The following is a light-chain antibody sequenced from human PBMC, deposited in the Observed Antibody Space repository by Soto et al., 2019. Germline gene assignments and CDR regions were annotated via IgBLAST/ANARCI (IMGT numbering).Light chain of an antibody. CDR3: QQYNNWPPIT. CDR1: QSFRGL. J-gene: IGKJ5*01. Sequence: VLTQSPVTLSLSPVERDTLSCMASQSFRGLLAWYQQKPGQAPRLLIYGASTRATGIPARFSGSGSGTEFTLTISSLQSEDFAVYYCQQYNNWPPITFGQGTRLEIK. CDR2: GAS. V-gene: IGKV3-15*01.